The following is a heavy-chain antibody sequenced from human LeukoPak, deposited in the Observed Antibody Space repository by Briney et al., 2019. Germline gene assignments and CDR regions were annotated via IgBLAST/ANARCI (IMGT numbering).Heavy chain of an antibody. Sequence: PGGSLRLSCAASGFTFSSYWMSWVRQAPGKGLEWVSSISSSSSYIYYADSVKGRFTISRDNAKNSVYLQMNSLRAEDTAVYYCARAWGSGYDLNYWGQGTLVTVSS. V-gene: IGHV3-21*01. J-gene: IGHJ4*02. D-gene: IGHD5-12*01. CDR1: GFTFSSYW. CDR3: ARAWGSGYDLNY. CDR2: ISSSSSYI.